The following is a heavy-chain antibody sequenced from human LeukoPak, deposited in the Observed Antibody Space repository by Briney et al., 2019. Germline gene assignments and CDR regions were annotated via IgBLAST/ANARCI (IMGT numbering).Heavy chain of an antibody. CDR3: AREVCSGGSCYVLFDY. Sequence: ASVKVSCKASGGTFSSYAISWVRQAPGQGLEWMGGIIPIFGTANYAQKFQGRVTITAGESTSTAYMELSSLRSEDRAVYYCAREVCSGGSCYVLFDYWGQGTLVTVSS. CDR2: IIPIFGTA. D-gene: IGHD2-15*01. V-gene: IGHV1-69*13. J-gene: IGHJ4*02. CDR1: GGTFSSYA.